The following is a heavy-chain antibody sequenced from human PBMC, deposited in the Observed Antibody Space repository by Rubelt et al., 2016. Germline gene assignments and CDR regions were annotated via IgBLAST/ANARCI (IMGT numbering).Heavy chain of an antibody. V-gene: IGHV3-7*02. CDR3: ARHIASSGWYVVDY. J-gene: IGHJ4*02. CDR2: IKQDGSEK. Sequence: RRSGRQAPGKGLEWVANIKQDGSEKSYVDSVKGRFTISRDNAKNSLYLQMNSLRDEDTAVFYCARHIASSGWYVVDYWGQGTLVTVSS. D-gene: IGHD6-13*01.